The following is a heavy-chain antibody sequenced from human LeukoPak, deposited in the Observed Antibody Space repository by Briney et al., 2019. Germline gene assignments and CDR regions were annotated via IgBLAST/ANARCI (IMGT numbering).Heavy chain of an antibody. CDR2: IYSGGNT. CDR3: ANDLGWIQLNLG. CDR1: GFTVSSNS. V-gene: IGHV3-53*01. Sequence: GGSLRLSCTVSGFTVSSNSMSWVRQAPGKGLEWVSFIYSGGNTHYSDSVKGRFTISRDNSKNTLYLQMNSLRAEDTAVYYCANDLGWIQLNLGRGQGTLVTVSS. J-gene: IGHJ4*02. D-gene: IGHD5-18*01.